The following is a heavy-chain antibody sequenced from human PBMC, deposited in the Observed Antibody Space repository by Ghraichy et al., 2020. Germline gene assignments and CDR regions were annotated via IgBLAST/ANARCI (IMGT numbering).Heavy chain of an antibody. CDR2: IYHSGST. D-gene: IGHD6-13*01. J-gene: IGHJ4*02. Sequence: QTLSLTCAVSGGSISSGGYSWSWIRQPPGKGLEWIGYIYHSGSTYYNPSLKSRVTISVDRSKNQFSLKLSSVTAADTAVYYCARDSTGYSSSSGGFDYWGQGTLVTVSS. CDR3: ARDSTGYSSSSGGFDY. V-gene: IGHV4-30-2*01. CDR1: GGSISSGGYS.